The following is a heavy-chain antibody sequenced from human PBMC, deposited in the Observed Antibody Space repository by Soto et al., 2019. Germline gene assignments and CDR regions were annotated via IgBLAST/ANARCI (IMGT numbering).Heavy chain of an antibody. J-gene: IGHJ4*02. CDR2: IAAKAYGGAT. V-gene: IGHV3-49*03. Sequence: EVQLVESGGGLVHPGGSLRLSCTTSGFIFGDYAMSWLRQAPGKGLEWVGFIAAKAYGGATEYAESVKGRFIISRDDSPSIAYLQMPSLRTEDTAVYYCARARSDFWGQGTLVTVSS. CDR1: GFIFGDYA. CDR3: ARARSDF.